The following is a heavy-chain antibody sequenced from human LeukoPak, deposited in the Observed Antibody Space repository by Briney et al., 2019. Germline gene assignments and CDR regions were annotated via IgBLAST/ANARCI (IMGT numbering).Heavy chain of an antibody. CDR3: ASPVGATTVRAFDI. Sequence: GGSLRLSCAASGFIFSDHYMDWVRQAPGKGMEWVGRTRNEANIYTTKYAASVKGRFTISRDDSKTSLYLQMNSLKTEDTAVYYCASPVGATTVRAFDIWGQGTMVTVSS. CDR1: GFIFSDHY. CDR2: TRNEANIYTT. J-gene: IGHJ3*02. V-gene: IGHV3-72*01. D-gene: IGHD1-26*01.